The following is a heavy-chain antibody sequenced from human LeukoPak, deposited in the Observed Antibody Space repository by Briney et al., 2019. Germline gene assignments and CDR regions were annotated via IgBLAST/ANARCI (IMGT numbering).Heavy chain of an antibody. V-gene: IGHV1-46*02. J-gene: IGHJ5*02. CDR2: INPSGGST. CDR1: GYTFNN. D-gene: IGHD2-15*01. CDR3: ARDGGYCVDP. Sequence: ASVKVSCKASGYTFNNMHWVRQAPGQGLEWMGIINPSGGSTSYAQKFQGRVTMTRDTSTSTVYMELSSLTSEDTAAYYCARDGGYCVDPWGQGTLVTVSS.